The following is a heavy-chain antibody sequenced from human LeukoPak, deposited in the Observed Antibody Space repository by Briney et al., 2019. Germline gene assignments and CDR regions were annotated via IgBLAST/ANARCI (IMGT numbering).Heavy chain of an antibody. CDR3: AIHNPSSYGMDV. V-gene: IGHV1-46*01. Sequence: GASVKVSCKASGHTFTSYYMHWVRQAPGQGLEWMGMINPSGGSTSYAQKSQGRVTMTRDTSTSTVYMELSSLRSEDTAVYYCAIHNPSSYGMDVWGQGTTVTVSS. D-gene: IGHD1-1*01. CDR1: GHTFTSYY. CDR2: INPSGGST. J-gene: IGHJ6*02.